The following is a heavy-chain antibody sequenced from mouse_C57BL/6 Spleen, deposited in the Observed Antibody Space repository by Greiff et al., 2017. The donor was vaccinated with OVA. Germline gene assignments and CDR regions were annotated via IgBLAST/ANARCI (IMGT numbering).Heavy chain of an antibody. CDR2: IYPSDSET. CDR3: ARKGGGYYSLDY. V-gene: IGHV1-61*01. J-gene: IGHJ2*01. Sequence: QVQLQQPGAELVRPGSSVKLSCKASGYTFTSYWMDWVKQRPGQGLEWIGNIYPSDSETHYNQKFKDKATLTVDKSSSTAYMQLSSLTSEDSAVYYCARKGGGYYSLDYWGQGTTLTVSS. CDR1: GYTFTSYW. D-gene: IGHD2-3*01.